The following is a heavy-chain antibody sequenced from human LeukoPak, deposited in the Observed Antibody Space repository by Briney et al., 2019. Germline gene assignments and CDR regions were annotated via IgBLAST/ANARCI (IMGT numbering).Heavy chain of an antibody. Sequence: SETLSLTCAVYGGSFSGYYWSWIRQPPGKGLEWIGKINHSGSTNYNPSLKSRVTISVDTSKNHFSLKLNSVTAADTAVYYCARVQQLAVYYFDYWGQGTLVTVSS. CDR2: INHSGST. CDR3: ARVQQLAVYYFDY. CDR1: GGSFSGYY. D-gene: IGHD6-13*01. V-gene: IGHV4-34*01. J-gene: IGHJ4*02.